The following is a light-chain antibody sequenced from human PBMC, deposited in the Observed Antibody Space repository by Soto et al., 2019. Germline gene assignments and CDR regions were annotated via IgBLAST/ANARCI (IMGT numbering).Light chain of an antibody. V-gene: IGKV1-39*01. CDR3: EQTSTAPRT. CDR2: SAS. J-gene: IGKJ1*01. Sequence: DIQMTQSPSSLSASVGDRVTITCRASQSISSYLNWYQQKPGKAPKLLVYSASTLQSGVPSRFSGSGSGTDFTLTISSLQPEDFATYYCEQTSTAPRTFGQGTKVEI. CDR1: QSISSY.